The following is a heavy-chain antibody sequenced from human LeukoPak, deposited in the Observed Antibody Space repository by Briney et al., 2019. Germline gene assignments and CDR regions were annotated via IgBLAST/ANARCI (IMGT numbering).Heavy chain of an antibody. CDR2: IYSSGST. D-gene: IGHD3-22*01. CDR1: GGSISNISLY. CDR3: ARSGGPDYYDSSAFEI. J-gene: IGHJ3*02. Sequence: PSETLSLTCTVSGGSISNISLYWNWIRQPAGKGLEWIGRIYSSGSTHYNPSLKSRVTISLDTSKNQVTPKLSSVTAADMAMFYCARSGGPDYYDSSAFEIWGQGTMVTVSS. V-gene: IGHV4-61*02.